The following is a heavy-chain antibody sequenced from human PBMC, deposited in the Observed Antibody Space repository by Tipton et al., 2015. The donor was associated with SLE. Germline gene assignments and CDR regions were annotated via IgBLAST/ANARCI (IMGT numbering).Heavy chain of an antibody. CDR2: IYHSGGT. CDR1: GGSVSSAGYY. V-gene: IGHV4-61*08. Sequence: TLSLTCSVFGGSVSSAGYYWTWIRQSPGKGLEWIGYIYHSGGTNHSPSLRSRLTTSVDTSKNQFSLKLRSVTAADTAVYYCARSSDILTGPDNWGPGALVTVSS. D-gene: IGHD3-9*01. J-gene: IGHJ4*02. CDR3: ARSSDILTGPDN.